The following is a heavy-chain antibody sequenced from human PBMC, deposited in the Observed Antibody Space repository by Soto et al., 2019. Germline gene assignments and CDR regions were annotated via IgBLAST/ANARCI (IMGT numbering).Heavy chain of an antibody. J-gene: IGHJ4*02. Sequence: WETLSLTCTVSGGSISSYYWSWIRQPPGKGLEWIGYIYYSGSTNYNPSLKSRVTISVDTSKNQFSLKLSSVTAADTAVYYCARGGYSYGYPFDYWGQGTLVTVSS. CDR1: GGSISSYY. D-gene: IGHD5-18*01. V-gene: IGHV4-59*01. CDR2: IYYSGST. CDR3: ARGGYSYGYPFDY.